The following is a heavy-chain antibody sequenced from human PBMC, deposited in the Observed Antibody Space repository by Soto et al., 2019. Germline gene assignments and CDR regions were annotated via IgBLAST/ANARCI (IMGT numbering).Heavy chain of an antibody. CDR1: GYTFSTST. CDR3: AIANYGDDDY. D-gene: IGHD4-17*01. V-gene: IGHV1-18*04. CDR2: IKAYSGNT. J-gene: IGHJ4*02. Sequence: LVQSGAEAKKPGTSVKVSCKASGYTFSTSTISWVRQAPGQGLEWLGWIKAYSGNTNYAPKLQGRVNMTTDTSTSTAYLELRSLTNDDTAMYYCAIANYGDDDYWGQGTLVTVSS.